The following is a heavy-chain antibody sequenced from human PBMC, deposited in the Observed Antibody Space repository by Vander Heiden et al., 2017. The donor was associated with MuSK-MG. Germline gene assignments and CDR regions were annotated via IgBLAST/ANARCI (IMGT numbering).Heavy chain of an antibody. Sequence: QVQLQESGPGLVKPSETLFLTCSVSGGSISRYSWSWIRQPAGKGLDWIGRIYTPGSTNYNPSLKSRVTVSVDTSKNQFSLKLTSVTAADTAVDDGAGERTWFVIDYWGQGTLGTVPS. J-gene: IGHJ4*02. CDR2: IYTPGST. V-gene: IGHV4-4*07. D-gene: IGHD3-10*01. CDR1: GGSISRYS. CDR3: AGERTWFVIDY.